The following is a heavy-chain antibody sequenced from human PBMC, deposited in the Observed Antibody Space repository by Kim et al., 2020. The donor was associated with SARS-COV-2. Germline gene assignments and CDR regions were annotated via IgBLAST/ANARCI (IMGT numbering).Heavy chain of an antibody. D-gene: IGHD1-26*01. Sequence: ASVKVSCKASGYTFSKYYINWVRQAPGQGLEWMGIINPSRGTTRYAQRFQGRVSLTADTSTGTVYMEMSSVRSEDTAVYYCARGGDPLGVGARTDGFDVW. CDR2: INPSRGTT. V-gene: IGHV1-46*01. J-gene: IGHJ3*01. CDR3: ARGGDPLGVGARTDGFDV. CDR1: GYTFSKYY.